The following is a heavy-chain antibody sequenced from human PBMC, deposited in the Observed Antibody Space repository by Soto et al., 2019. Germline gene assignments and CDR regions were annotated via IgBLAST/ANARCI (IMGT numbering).Heavy chain of an antibody. CDR1: GYIFTKNA. CDR2: INAGNGKT. V-gene: IGHV1-3*01. D-gene: IGHD3-22*01. CDR3: ARVAEDSSGYLDY. J-gene: IGHJ4*02. Sequence: QVQLVQSGAEVKKPGASVKVSCKTSGYIFTKNAIHWVRQAPGYGLEWMAWINAGNGKTIYSQKFQGRVTITRDTSASTAYMELSSLRSEDTAVYYCARVAEDSSGYLDYWGQGTLVTVSS.